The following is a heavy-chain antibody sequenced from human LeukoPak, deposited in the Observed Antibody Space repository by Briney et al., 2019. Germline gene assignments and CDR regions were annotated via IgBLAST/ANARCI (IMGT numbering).Heavy chain of an antibody. V-gene: IGHV3-53*01. CDR1: GFIASSNY. CDR2: IYSGGST. J-gene: IGHJ5*02. Sequence: GGSVRLSCTASGFIASSNYMSWVRQAPGKGLEWVSLIYSGGSTYYADSVMGRSTISRDKSNNTLYLQMNSLRAEDTAVYYCARTLVAAPGSKGGPWGQGTLVTVSS. D-gene: IGHD6-13*01. CDR3: ARTLVAAPGSKGGP.